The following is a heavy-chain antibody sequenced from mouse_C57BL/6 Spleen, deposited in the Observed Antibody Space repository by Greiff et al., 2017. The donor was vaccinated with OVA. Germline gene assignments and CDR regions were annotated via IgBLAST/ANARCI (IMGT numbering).Heavy chain of an antibody. V-gene: IGHV5-6*02. CDR3: ARHSNPAWFAY. CDR1: GFTFSSYG. CDR2: ISSGGSYT. Sequence: EVMLVESGGDLVKPGGSLKLSCAASGFTFSSYGMSWVRQTPDKRLEWVATISSGGSYTYYPDSVKGRFTISRDNAKNTLYLQMSSLKSEDTAMYYCARHSNPAWFAYGGQGTLVTVSA. J-gene: IGHJ3*01. D-gene: IGHD2-5*01.